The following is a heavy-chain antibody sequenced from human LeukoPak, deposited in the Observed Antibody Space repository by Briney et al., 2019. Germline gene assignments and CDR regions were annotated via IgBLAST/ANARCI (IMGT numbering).Heavy chain of an antibody. D-gene: IGHD2-8*01. Sequence: ASVKVSCKASGYTFTGYYMHWVRQAPGQGLEWMGRINPNGGGTNYARKLQGRVTMTRDTSISTAYMELSRLRSDDTAVYYCARVSYYSFDYWGQGVLVTVSS. CDR2: INPNGGGT. CDR1: GYTFTGYY. CDR3: ARVSYYSFDY. J-gene: IGHJ4*02. V-gene: IGHV1-2*06.